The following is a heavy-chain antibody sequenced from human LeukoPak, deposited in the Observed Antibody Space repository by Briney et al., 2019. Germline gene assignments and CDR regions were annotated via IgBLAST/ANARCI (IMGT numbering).Heavy chain of an antibody. J-gene: IGHJ1*01. CDR3: AKSLSSGWYYYFQH. Sequence: GGSLRLSCAASGFTFSSYAMSWVRQAPGKGLEWVSAISGSGGSTYYADSVKGRFTISRDNSKNTLYLQMNSLGAEDTAVYYCAKSLSSGWYYYFQHWGQGTLVTVSS. D-gene: IGHD6-19*01. CDR2: ISGSGGST. CDR1: GFTFSSYA. V-gene: IGHV3-23*01.